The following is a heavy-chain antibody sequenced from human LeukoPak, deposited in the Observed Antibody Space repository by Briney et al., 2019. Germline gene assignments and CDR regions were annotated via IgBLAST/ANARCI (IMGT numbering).Heavy chain of an antibody. Sequence: GGSLRLSCAASGFTFSSYGMHWVRQAPGKGLEWVAVIWYDGSNKYYADSVKGRFTISRDNSKNTLYLQMNSLRAEDTAVYYCARGYSGGTFDYWGQGTLVTVSS. CDR2: IWYDGSNK. V-gene: IGHV3-33*01. J-gene: IGHJ4*02. D-gene: IGHD3-16*01. CDR3: ARGYSGGTFDY. CDR1: GFTFSSYG.